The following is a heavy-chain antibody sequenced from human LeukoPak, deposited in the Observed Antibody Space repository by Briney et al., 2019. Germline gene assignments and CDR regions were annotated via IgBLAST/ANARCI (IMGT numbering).Heavy chain of an antibody. J-gene: IGHJ4*02. CDR2: IRYDGSNK. V-gene: IGHV3-30*02. CDR3: ANGEVYYYDSSGYYSGNY. CDR1: GFTFSSYG. D-gene: IGHD3-22*01. Sequence: GGSLGLSCAASGFTFSSYGMHWVRQAPGKGLEWVAFIRYDGSNKYYADSVKGRFTISRDNSKNTLYLQMNSLRAEDTAVYYCANGEVYYYDSSGYYSGNYWGQGTLVTVSS.